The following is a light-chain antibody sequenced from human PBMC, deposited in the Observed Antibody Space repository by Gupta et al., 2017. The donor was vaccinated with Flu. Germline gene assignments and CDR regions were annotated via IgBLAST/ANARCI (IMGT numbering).Light chain of an antibody. CDR3: QQYDNFPLT. Sequence: DIQMTQYPSPLSASLGDRVTITCQESQGISYYLNWYQQKPGKAPNLLIYDASNLKTGVPSRFSGSGYGTDFTLTISSLQPEDNSTYYCQQYDNFPLTFGGWTKVEIK. V-gene: IGKV1-33*01. J-gene: IGKJ4*01. CDR2: DAS. CDR1: QGISYY.